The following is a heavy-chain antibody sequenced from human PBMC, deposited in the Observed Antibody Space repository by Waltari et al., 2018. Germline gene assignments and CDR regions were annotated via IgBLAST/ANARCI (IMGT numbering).Heavy chain of an antibody. D-gene: IGHD3-3*01. CDR2: INPKSGDT. Sequence: QVQLVQSGAEVKKSGYTFTDFFLHWVRQAPGQGLEWMGRINPKSGDTSYAQRFQGRVTMTGDTSISTAYMEVTGLRSDDTAIYYCARSGGGTTSFGVAEWGQGSLVTVSS. CDR3: ARSGGGTTSFGVAE. J-gene: IGHJ4*02. V-gene: IGHV1-2*06. CDR1: GYTFTDFF.